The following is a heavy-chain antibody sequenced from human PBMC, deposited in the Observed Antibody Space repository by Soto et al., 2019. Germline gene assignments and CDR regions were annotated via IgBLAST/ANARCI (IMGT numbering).Heavy chain of an antibody. Sequence: QVQLMESGGGVVQPGTSLRLSCGASGFTFSSYGMHWVRQAPGNGLEWVAVIWHDGTNKYYADSVKGRFTISRDNSKNTLYLQINSLRAEDTAVYYCARDFDMTTQDYYYNLGVWGQGTTVIVSS. CDR3: ARDFDMTTQDYYYNLGV. CDR2: IWHDGTNK. J-gene: IGHJ6*02. D-gene: IGHD3-9*01. V-gene: IGHV3-33*01. CDR1: GFTFSSYG.